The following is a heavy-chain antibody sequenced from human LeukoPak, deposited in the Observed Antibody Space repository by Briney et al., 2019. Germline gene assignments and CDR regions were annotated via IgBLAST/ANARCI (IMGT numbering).Heavy chain of an antibody. CDR1: GGTFSSYA. V-gene: IGHV1-69*05. CDR3: ARLAARPGDLFGY. D-gene: IGHD6-6*01. J-gene: IGHJ4*02. Sequence: ASVKVSCKASGGTFSSYAISWVRQAPGQGLEWMGGIIPIFGTANYAQKFQGRVTITTDESTSTAYMELSSLRSEDTAVYYCARLAARPGDLFGYWGQGTLVTVSS. CDR2: IIPIFGTA.